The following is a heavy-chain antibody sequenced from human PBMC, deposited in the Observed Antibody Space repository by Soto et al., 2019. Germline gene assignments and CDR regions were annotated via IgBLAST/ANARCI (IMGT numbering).Heavy chain of an antibody. CDR1: GGSISSYY. J-gene: IGHJ5*02. V-gene: IGHV4-59*01. CDR2: IYYSGST. CDR3: ARAKQWWFDP. Sequence: SETLSLTCTVSGGSISSYYWSWIRQPPGKGLEWIGYIYYSGSTNYNPSLKSRVTISVDTSKNQFSLKLSSVTAADTAVYYCARAKQWWFDPWGQGTLVTVSS. D-gene: IGHD2-8*01.